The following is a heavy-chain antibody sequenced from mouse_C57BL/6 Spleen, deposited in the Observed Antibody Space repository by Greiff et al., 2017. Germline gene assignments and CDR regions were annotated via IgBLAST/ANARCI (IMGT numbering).Heavy chain of an antibody. CDR1: GYTFTDYE. J-gene: IGHJ4*01. V-gene: IGHV1-15*01. D-gene: IGHD1-1*01. Sequence: QVQLQQSGAELVRPGASVPLTCKASGYTFTDYEMHWVKQTPVHGLEWIGAIDPETGGTAYNQKFKGKAILTADKSSSTAYMELRSLTSEDSAVYYCTRLRYYGSSWYAMDYWGQGTSVTVSS. CDR3: TRLRYYGSSWYAMDY. CDR2: IDPETGGT.